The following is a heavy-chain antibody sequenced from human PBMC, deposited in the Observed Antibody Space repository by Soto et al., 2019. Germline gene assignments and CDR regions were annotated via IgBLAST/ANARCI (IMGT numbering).Heavy chain of an antibody. D-gene: IGHD3-3*01. J-gene: IGHJ6*02. CDR2: INPNSGGT. CDR3: ARGGATSFGVVHYYYYGMDV. CDR1: GYTFTGYY. Sequence: QVQLVQSGAEVKKPGASVKVSCKASGYTFTGYYMHWVRQAPGQGLEWMGWINPNSGGTNYAQKFQDWVTMTSDTSIRTAYMDLSRLRSDDTAVYYCARGGATSFGVVHYYYYGMDVWGQGTTVTVSS. V-gene: IGHV1-2*04.